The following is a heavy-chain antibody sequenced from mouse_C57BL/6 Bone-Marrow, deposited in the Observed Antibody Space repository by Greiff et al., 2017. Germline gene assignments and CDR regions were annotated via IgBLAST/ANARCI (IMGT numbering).Heavy chain of an antibody. CDR2: ISSGGSYT. CDR1: GFTFSSYG. CDR3: ARRKGFAY. J-gene: IGHJ3*01. V-gene: IGHV5-6*01. Sequence: VHVMQSGGDLVQPGGSLKLSCAASGFTFSSYGMSWVRQTPDKRLGWVATISSGGSYTYYPDSVKGRFTISRDNAKNTLYLQMSSLKSEDTAMYYCARRKGFAYWGQETLVTVSA.